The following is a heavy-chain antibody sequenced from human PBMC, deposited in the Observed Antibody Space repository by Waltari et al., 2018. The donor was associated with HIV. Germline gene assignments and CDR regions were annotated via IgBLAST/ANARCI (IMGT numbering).Heavy chain of an antibody. CDR1: GGSIRSSSYC. CDR2: IYYSGST. D-gene: IGHD5-18*01. J-gene: IGHJ4*02. V-gene: IGHV4-39*01. CDR3: ARHVDTAMALY. Sequence: LQMQVSGPGLVKPSETLSLTCNVSGGSIRSSSYCWGWFRQPPGKGLEWIGSIYYSGSTYYNPSLKSRVTISVDTSKNQFSLKLSSVTAADTAVYYCARHVDTAMALYWGQGTLVTVSS.